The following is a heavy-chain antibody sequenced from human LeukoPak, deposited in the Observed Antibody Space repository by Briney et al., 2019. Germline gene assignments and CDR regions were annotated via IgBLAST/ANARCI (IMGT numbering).Heavy chain of an antibody. CDR1: GFTFSSYE. CDR3: AGGPGDYDPYYYYYAMDV. CDR2: ISGTGRTI. V-gene: IGHV3-48*03. D-gene: IGHD4-17*01. Sequence: GGSLRLSCAASGFTFSSYEMNWVRQAPGKGLEWVSYISGTGRTIYYADSMKGRFTISRDNAKNSLYLQMSSLRAEDTAVYYCAGGPGDYDPYYYYYAMDVWGQGTTVTVSS. J-gene: IGHJ6*02.